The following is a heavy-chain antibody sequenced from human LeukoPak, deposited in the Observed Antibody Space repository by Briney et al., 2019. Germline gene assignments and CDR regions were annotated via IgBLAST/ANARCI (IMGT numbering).Heavy chain of an antibody. CDR2: ISDNGVYI. CDR1: GFAFSNFP. J-gene: IGHJ4*02. Sequence: GGSLRLSCVASGFAFSNFPMTWVRRAPGKGLEWVSAISDNGVYIFYGDSVKGRFTTSRDNSRTTLYLQMNHLRAEDTALYYCAKNRATSMAFYDHWGQGIQVTVSS. V-gene: IGHV3-23*01. D-gene: IGHD5-24*01. CDR3: AKNRATSMAFYDH.